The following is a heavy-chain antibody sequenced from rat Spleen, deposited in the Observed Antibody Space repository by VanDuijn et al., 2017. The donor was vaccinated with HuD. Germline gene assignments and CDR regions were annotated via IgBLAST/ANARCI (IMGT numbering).Heavy chain of an antibody. CDR1: GFTFNNYD. V-gene: IGHV5S13*01. CDR3: ARQDTSGYSNWFTY. D-gene: IGHD4-3*01. Sequence: EVQLVESGGGLVQPGGSLKLSCAASGFTFNNYDMAWVRQTPTKGLEWVASISPSGGGTYYRDSVKGRFTVSRDNARGTQYLQMDSLRSEDTATYYCARQDTSGYSNWFTYWGQGTLVTVSS. CDR2: ISPSGGGT. J-gene: IGHJ3*01.